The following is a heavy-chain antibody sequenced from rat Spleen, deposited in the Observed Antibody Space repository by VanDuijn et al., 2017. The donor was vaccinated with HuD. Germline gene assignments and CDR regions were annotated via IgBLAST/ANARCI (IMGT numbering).Heavy chain of an antibody. CDR2: ISYDGSST. D-gene: IGHD1-4*01. CDR3: ARHPGVTPYWCFDL. Sequence: EVQLVESDGGLVQPGRSLKLSCAASGFTFSDYYMAWVRQAPTKGVEWVATISYDGSSTYYRDSVKGRFTISREYAKNTLYLPMNSLRSEDTATFYCARHPGVTPYWCFDLWGPGTMVTVSS. V-gene: IGHV5-29*01. J-gene: IGHJ1*01. CDR1: GFTFSDYY.